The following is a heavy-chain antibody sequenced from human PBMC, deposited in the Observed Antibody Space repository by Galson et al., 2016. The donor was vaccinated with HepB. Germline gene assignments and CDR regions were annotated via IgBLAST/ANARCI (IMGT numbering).Heavy chain of an antibody. CDR1: GFTFSNYA. D-gene: IGHD3-10*01. J-gene: IGHJ3*02. V-gene: IGHV3-23*01. CDR3: AKERESGLTMVRGVLDPFDI. Sequence: SLRLSCAASGFTFSNYAMSWVRQAPGKGLEWVSGIRGSGGGIDYADSVKGRFTISRDNSKNTLYLQMSSLRAEDTAVYYCAKERESGLTMVRGVLDPFDIWGQGTLVTVSS. CDR2: IRGSGGGI.